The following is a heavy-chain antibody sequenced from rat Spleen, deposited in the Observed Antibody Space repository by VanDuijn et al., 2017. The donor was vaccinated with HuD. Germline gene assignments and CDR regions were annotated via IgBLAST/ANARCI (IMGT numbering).Heavy chain of an antibody. CDR1: GFTFSDYY. J-gene: IGHJ2*01. Sequence: EVQLVESDGGLVQPGRSLKLSCAASGFTFSDYYMAWVRQAPTKGLEWVATISYDGSSTYYRDSVKGRFTISRDNAKSTLYLQMDSLRSEDTATYYCARRTRGTVDYWGQGVMVTVSS. CDR3: ARRTRGTVDY. V-gene: IGHV5-29*01. CDR2: ISYDGSST. D-gene: IGHD4-3*01.